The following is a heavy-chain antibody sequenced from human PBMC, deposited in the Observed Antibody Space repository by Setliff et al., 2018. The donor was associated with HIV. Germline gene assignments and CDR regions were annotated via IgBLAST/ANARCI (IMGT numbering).Heavy chain of an antibody. Sequence: GASVKVSCKASGYTFSSYVISWVRQAPGQGPEWMGGIIPMYGVTNYAQKFQGRVTITTDESTSTAYMELSSLTSEDTAVYYCARPSVRMARNWYDFGYWGQGTLVTVSS. CDR1: GYTFSSYV. CDR3: ARPSVRMARNWYDFGY. CDR2: IIPMYGVT. J-gene: IGHJ4*02. D-gene: IGHD1-1*01. V-gene: IGHV1-69*05.